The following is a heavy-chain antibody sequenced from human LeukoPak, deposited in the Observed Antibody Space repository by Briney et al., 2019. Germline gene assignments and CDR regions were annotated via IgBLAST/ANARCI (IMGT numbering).Heavy chain of an antibody. CDR3: ARVWMTTVTTYAFDI. J-gene: IGHJ3*02. Sequence: GGSLRLSCAASGFTFSSYAMSWVRQAPGKGLEWVSSISSSSSYIYYADSVKGRFTISRDNAKNSLYLQMNSLRAEDTAVYYCARVWMTTVTTYAFDIWGQGTMVTVSS. CDR2: ISSSSSYI. V-gene: IGHV3-21*01. D-gene: IGHD4-17*01. CDR1: GFTFSSYA.